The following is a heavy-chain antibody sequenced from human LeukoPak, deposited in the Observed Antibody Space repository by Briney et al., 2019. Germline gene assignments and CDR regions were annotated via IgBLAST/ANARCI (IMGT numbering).Heavy chain of an antibody. V-gene: IGHV3-23*01. D-gene: IGHD5/OR15-5a*01. CDR1: GFTFSSYA. CDR2: ISGSGGST. J-gene: IGHJ4*02. Sequence: PGGSLTLSCAASGFTFSSYAMRWVRQAPGKGLESVSAISGSGGSTYYADSVKGRFTISRDNSKNTLYLQMNSLRAEDTAVYYCAKESTSGRWWYFDYWGQGTLVTVSS. CDR3: AKESTSGRWWYFDY.